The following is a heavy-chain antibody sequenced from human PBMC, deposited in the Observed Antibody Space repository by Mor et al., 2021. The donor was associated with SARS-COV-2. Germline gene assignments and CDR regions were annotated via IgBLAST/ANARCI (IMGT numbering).Heavy chain of an antibody. CDR3: AKDPPLTTSLNDVFDI. Sequence: LGWVAVMSNDGSNKNYADSVKGRFTISRDNSKNTLYLQMNSLRAEDTAVYYCAKDPPLTTSLNDVFDIWGQG. CDR2: MSNDGSNK. J-gene: IGHJ3*02. V-gene: IGHV3-30*18. D-gene: IGHD4-4*01.